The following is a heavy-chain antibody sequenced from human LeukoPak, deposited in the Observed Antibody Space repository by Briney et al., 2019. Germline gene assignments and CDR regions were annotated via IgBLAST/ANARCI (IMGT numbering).Heavy chain of an antibody. D-gene: IGHD4-23*01. Sequence: ASVKVSCKASGYTFTSYGISWVRQAPGQGLEWMGWISAYDGNTNYAQKLQGRVTMTTDTSTSTAYMELRSLRSDDTAVYYCARDNYGGNSEAFDIWGQGTMVTVSS. CDR3: ARDNYGGNSEAFDI. V-gene: IGHV1-18*01. CDR2: ISAYDGNT. J-gene: IGHJ3*02. CDR1: GYTFTSYG.